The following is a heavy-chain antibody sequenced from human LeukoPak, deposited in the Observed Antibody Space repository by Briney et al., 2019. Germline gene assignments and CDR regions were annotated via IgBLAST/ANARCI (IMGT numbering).Heavy chain of an antibody. J-gene: IGHJ4*02. V-gene: IGHV1-2*02. CDR1: GYTFTSYD. CDR2: MNPNSGGT. D-gene: IGHD6-19*01. Sequence: PEASVKVSCKASGYTFTSYDINWVRQATGQGLEWMGWMNPNSGGTNYAQKFQGRVTMTRDTSISTAYMELSRLRSDDTAVYYCARGRYIAVDVAGRIDYWGQGTLVTVSS. CDR3: ARGRYIAVDVAGRIDY.